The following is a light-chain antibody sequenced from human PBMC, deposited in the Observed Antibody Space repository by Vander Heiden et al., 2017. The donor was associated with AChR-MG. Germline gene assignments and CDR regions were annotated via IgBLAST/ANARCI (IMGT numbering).Light chain of an antibody. J-gene: IGKJ4*01. CDR1: QTVSSN. Sequence: DIVMTQSPATLSVSPGERGTLSCRASQTVSSNLAWYQQKPGQAPRLVIYGASTRATDIPARFSGSGSGTDFTLTISSLQSEDFAVYYCQQDNNWPLTFGGGTEVEIK. CDR2: GAS. CDR3: QQDNNWPLT. V-gene: IGKV3-15*01.